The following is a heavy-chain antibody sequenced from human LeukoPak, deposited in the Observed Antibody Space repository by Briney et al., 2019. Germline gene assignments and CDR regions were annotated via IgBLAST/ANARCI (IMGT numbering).Heavy chain of an antibody. CDR1: GYTFTSYG. D-gene: IGHD5-18*01. V-gene: IGHV1-18*04. CDR2: ISAYKGNT. J-gene: IGHJ3*02. CDR3: ATNRGYSYVHDAFDI. Sequence: ASVKVSCKASGYTFTSYGFTWVRQAPGLGLEWMGWISAYKGNTNYAQKLQGRVTMTTDTSTSTAYMELMSLRSDDKAVYYCATNRGYSYVHDAFDIWGQGTMVTVSS.